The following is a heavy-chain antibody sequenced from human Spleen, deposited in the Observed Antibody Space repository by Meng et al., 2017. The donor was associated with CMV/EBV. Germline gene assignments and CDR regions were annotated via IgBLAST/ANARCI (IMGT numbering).Heavy chain of an antibody. CDR1: GYTFTSYG. CDR2: INTNNAIP. D-gene: IGHD3-22*01. J-gene: IGHJ4*02. V-gene: IGHV7-4-1*02. CDR3: ARVHSSGYYGPNDY. Sequence: QVQLVQSGAEVKKPGASVKVSCKASGYTFTSYGMSWLRQAPGQGLEWMGWINTNNAIPTYAQGFTERFVFSLDTSVSTTYLQISSLKAEDTAVYYCARVHSSGYYGPNDYWGQGTLVTVSS.